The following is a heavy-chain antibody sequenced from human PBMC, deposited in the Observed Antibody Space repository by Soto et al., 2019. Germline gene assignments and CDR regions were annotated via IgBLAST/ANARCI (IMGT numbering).Heavy chain of an antibody. CDR2: IDPSDSYT. CDR3: ARHYRDSSSWWSRY. V-gene: IGHV5-10-1*01. Sequence: GESLKISCKGSGYSFTSYWISWVRQMPGKGLEWMGRIDPSDSYTNYSPSFQGHVTISADKSISTAYLQWSSLKASDTATYYCARHYRDSSSWWSRYWGQGNLVAVSS. J-gene: IGHJ4*02. D-gene: IGHD6-13*01. CDR1: GYSFTSYW.